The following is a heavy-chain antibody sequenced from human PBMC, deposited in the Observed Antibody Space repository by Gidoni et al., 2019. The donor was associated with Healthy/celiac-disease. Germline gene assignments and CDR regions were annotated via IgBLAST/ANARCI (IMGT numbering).Heavy chain of an antibody. CDR3: AKDVVVRGGWFDP. J-gene: IGHJ5*02. Sequence: EVQLLVSGGGLVQPGGALRLSCAASGFTFSSYAMSWVRQAPGKGLEWVSAISGSGGSTDYADSVKGRFNIYRDNSKNTLYLQMNSLRAEDTAVYYCAKDVVVRGGWFDPWGQGTLVTVSS. D-gene: IGHD3-10*01. V-gene: IGHV3-23*01. CDR2: ISGSGGST. CDR1: GFTFSSYA.